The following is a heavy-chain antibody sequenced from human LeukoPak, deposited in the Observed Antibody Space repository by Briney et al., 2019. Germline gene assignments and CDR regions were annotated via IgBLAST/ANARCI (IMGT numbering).Heavy chain of an antibody. CDR3: AKPRASSWYSDY. CDR2: ISGSGGST. Sequence: GGSLRLSCAASGFTFSSYAMSWVRQAPGKGLEGGSAISGSGGSTYYADSVKGRFTISRDNSKNTLYLQMNSLRAEDTAVYYCAKPRASSWYSDYWGQGTLVTVSS. D-gene: IGHD6-13*01. V-gene: IGHV3-23*01. J-gene: IGHJ4*02. CDR1: GFTFSSYA.